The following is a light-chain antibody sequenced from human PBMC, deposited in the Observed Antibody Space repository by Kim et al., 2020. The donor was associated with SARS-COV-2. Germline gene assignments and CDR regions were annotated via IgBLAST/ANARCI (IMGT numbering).Light chain of an antibody. CDR3: QQSYSTPRT. J-gene: IGKJ2*01. V-gene: IGKV1-39*01. CDR2: AAS. Sequence: DIQMNQSPSSLSAIVGDRVTITCRASQSISTYLNWYQHKPGKAPKLLIYAASSLQSGVPSRFSGSGSGTDFTLTISSLQPEDFATYYCQQSYSTPRTFGQGTKLEI. CDR1: QSISTY.